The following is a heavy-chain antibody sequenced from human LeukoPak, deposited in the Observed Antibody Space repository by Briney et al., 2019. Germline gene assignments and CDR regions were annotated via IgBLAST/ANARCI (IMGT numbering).Heavy chain of an antibody. CDR3: ARDRLIVATIFDY. CDR2: ISAYNGNT. J-gene: IGHJ4*02. CDR1: GYTFTSYG. V-gene: IGHV1-18*04. Sequence: WASVKLSCTASGYTFTSYGISWVRQAPGQGLEWMGWISAYNGNTNYAQKLQGRVTMTTDTSTSTAYKELRSLRSDDTAVYYCARDRLIVATIFDYWGQGTLVTVSS. D-gene: IGHD5-12*01.